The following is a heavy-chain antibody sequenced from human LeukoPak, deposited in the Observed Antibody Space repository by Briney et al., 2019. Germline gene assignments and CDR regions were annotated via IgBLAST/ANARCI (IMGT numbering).Heavy chain of an antibody. J-gene: IGHJ4*02. CDR2: IYYSDSGQM. V-gene: IGHV4-39*01. Sequence: SETLSLTCTVSGGSISGSSCYWGWIRQSPGRGLEWIGSIYYSDSGQMFYNPSLKSRVTMSADTSKNQFSLRVTSVTAADTAVYFCARGRSRGFPQHFDFWGQGTLVTVSA. CDR1: GGSISGSSCY. CDR3: ARGRSRGFPQHFDF. D-gene: IGHD6-25*01.